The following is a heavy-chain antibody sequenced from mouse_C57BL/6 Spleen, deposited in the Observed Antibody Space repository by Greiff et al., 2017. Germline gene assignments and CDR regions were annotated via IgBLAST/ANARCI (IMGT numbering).Heavy chain of an antibody. CDR1: GFTFSSYA. D-gene: IGHD4-1*01. J-gene: IGHJ3*01. Sequence: EVKLVESGEGLVKPGGSLKLSCAVSGFTFSSYAMSWVRQTLQKSLVGLAYISSGGDYIYYADTLKGRFSISSDKSRNTLYLQMRSLMSEEKTMYYCTNYWDGFAYWGQGTLVTVSA. CDR2: ISSGGDYI. CDR3: TNYWDGFAY. V-gene: IGHV5-9-1*02.